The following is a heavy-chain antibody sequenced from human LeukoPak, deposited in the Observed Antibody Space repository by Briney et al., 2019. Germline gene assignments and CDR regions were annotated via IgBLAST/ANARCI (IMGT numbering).Heavy chain of an antibody. D-gene: IGHD5-18*01. J-gene: IGHJ5*02. V-gene: IGHV1-69*04. CDR2: IIPILGIA. Sequence: GASVEVSCKATGGTFSSYAISWVRQAPGQGLEWMGRIIPILGIANYAQKFQGRVTITADKSTSTAYMELSSLRSEDTAVYYCARVAGQLRDNWFDPWGQGTLVTVSS. CDR1: GGTFSSYA. CDR3: ARVAGQLRDNWFDP.